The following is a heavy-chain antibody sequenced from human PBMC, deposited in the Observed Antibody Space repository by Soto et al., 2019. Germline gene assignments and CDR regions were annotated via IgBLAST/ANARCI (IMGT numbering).Heavy chain of an antibody. J-gene: IGHJ4*02. CDR2: FSSSGGGT. Sequence: GGSMRLSCTASGLNFSNYAMSWVRQNTGKGLEWVSTFSSSGGGTYYADSVKGRFTISRDNSKNTLYLQMNSLRAEDTAVYYCTKANRYCSGANCFTFDYWGLGTLVTVSS. D-gene: IGHD2-15*01. V-gene: IGHV3-23*01. CDR1: GLNFSNYA. CDR3: TKANRYCSGANCFTFDY.